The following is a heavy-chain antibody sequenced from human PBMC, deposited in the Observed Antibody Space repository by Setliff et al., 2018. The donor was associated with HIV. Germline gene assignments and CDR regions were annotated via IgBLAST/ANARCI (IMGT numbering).Heavy chain of an antibody. J-gene: IGHJ4*02. Sequence: TLSLTCNVSGDSIKDYYWSWIRQPPGKELEWLGYMSFSANSNYNPSLKNRITISIDTSKNQFSLRLKSVTAADAAIYYCARGAGAFGAKLDSWGQGSLVTVSS. CDR2: MSFSANS. CDR3: ARGAGAFGAKLDS. CDR1: GDSIKDYY. D-gene: IGHD3-10*01. V-gene: IGHV4-59*01.